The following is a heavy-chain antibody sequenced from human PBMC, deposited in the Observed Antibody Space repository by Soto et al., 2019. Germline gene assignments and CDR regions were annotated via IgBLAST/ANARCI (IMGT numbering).Heavy chain of an antibody. J-gene: IGHJ5*02. CDR2: VSAYSGDT. V-gene: IGHV1-18*04. CDR1: GYTFTTYG. Sequence: QIQLVKSGAEVKKPGASVEVSCKASGYTFTTYGINWVRQAPGQGLAWMGWVSAYSGDTQYAQTVQGRVTMTTDTSTSTAYVELRSLITDYTAVYYCARNIDGSGGWVDLWGQGTLFPVSS. CDR3: ARNIDGSGGWVDL. D-gene: IGHD3-9*01.